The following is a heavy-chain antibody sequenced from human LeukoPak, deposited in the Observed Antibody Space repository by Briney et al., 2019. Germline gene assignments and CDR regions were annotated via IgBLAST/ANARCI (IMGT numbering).Heavy chain of an antibody. Sequence: AGGSLRLSCAASGFIFSDYYMRWIHQAPGKGLEWVSYISSSGDKKYYADSVKGRFTISRDNTKNSLYLQMNSLRAEDTAVYYCAKQWLVGIWGQGTLVTVSS. CDR3: AKQWLVGI. V-gene: IGHV3-11*04. D-gene: IGHD6-19*01. CDR2: ISSSGDKK. J-gene: IGHJ4*02. CDR1: GFIFSDYY.